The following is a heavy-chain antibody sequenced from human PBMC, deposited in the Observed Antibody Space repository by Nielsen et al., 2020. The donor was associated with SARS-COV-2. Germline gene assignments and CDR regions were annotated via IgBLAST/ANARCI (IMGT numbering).Heavy chain of an antibody. CDR1: GGSINSYY. CDR3: ARDYYGDYLDGFDI. J-gene: IGHJ3*02. CDR2: IYYSGST. V-gene: IGHV4-59*01. Sequence: SETLSLTCTVSGGSINSYYWSWIRQPPGKGLEWIGYIYYSGSTSYNPSLKSRVTISLDTTKNQFSLKVTSVTAADTAVYYCARDYYGDYLDGFDIWGKGTMVTVSS. D-gene: IGHD4-17*01.